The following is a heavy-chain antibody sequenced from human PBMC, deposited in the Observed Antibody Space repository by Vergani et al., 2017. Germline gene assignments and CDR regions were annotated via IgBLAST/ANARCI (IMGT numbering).Heavy chain of an antibody. CDR3: AKLGGVVVTPIDY. CDR1: GFTFSSYA. J-gene: IGHJ4*02. CDR2: ISGSGGGT. Sequence: EVQLLESGGGLVQPGGSLRLSCAASGFTFSSYAMSWVRQAPGKGLEWVSAISGSGGGTYYADSVKGRFTISRDNSKNTLYLQMNSLRAEDTAVYYCAKLGGVVVTPIDYWGQGTLVTVSS. V-gene: IGHV3-23*01. D-gene: IGHD3-22*01.